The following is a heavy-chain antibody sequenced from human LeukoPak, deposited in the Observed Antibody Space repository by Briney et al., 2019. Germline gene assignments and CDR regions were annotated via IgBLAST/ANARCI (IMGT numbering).Heavy chain of an antibody. CDR3: ARRPDYGDY. Sequence: ASVKVSCKASGYTFTAPYMHSVRQAPGQGLEWMGWIGPNTGNTNYAQKFQGRVTMTRDTSLSTVYMELSSLRSDDTAVYYCARRPDYGDYWGQGTLVTVSS. CDR2: IGPNTGNT. V-gene: IGHV1-2*02. CDR1: GYTFTAPY. J-gene: IGHJ4*02.